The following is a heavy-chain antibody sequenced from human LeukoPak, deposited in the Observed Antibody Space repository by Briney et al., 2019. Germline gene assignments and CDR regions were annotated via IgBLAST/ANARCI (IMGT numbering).Heavy chain of an antibody. CDR1: GLPFSSYG. CDR2: IRYDGSNK. CDR3: AKARYSGYDPNDF. Sequence: GGSLRLPCAASGLPFSSYGMHWVRQAPGKGLEWGAFIRYDGSNKYYADSVTGRLTISRDNYKNTLYLQMNSLRAEDTAVYYCAKARYSGYDPNDFWGQGTLVTVSS. V-gene: IGHV3-30*02. D-gene: IGHD5-12*01. J-gene: IGHJ4*02.